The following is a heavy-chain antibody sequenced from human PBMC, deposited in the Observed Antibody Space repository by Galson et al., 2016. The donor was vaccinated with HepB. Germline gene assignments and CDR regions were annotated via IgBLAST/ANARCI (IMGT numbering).Heavy chain of an antibody. D-gene: IGHD6-6*01. CDR2: MNPSSGNT. CDR1: GYTFTSYD. J-gene: IGHJ4*02. CDR3: ARVEYASSTGANRFDY. Sequence: SVKVSCKASGYTFTSYDIHWVRQATGQGLEWMGWMNPSSGNTGYAQKFQGRVTLTRSTSKSTVYMELSILRSEDMAMYYCARVEYASSTGANRFDYWGQGTLVTVSS. V-gene: IGHV1-8*02.